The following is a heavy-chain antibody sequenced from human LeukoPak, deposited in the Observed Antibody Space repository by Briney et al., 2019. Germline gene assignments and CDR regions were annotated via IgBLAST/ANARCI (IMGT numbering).Heavy chain of an antibody. V-gene: IGHV4-31*03. D-gene: IGHD6-13*01. CDR2: IYYSGST. J-gene: IGHJ4*02. CDR3: ARADIPSIAAAGFDY. Sequence: PSETLSLTCTVSGGSISSGGYYWSWIRQHPGTGLEWIGYIYYSGSTYYNPSLKSRVTISVDTSKNQFSLKLSSVTAADTAVYYCARADIPSIAAAGFDYWGQGTLVTVSS. CDR1: GGSISSGGYY.